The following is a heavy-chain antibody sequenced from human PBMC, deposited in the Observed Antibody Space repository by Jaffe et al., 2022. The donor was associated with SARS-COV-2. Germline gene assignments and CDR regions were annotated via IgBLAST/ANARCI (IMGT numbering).Heavy chain of an antibody. CDR1: GFTFDDYA. V-gene: IGHV3-9*01. D-gene: IGHD1-26*01. J-gene: IGHJ4*02. CDR2: ISWNSGSI. CDR3: AKVSRSGSYSPIDY. Sequence: EVQLVESGGGLVQPGRSLRLSCAASGFTFDDYAMHWVRQAPGKGLEWVSGISWNSGSIGYADSVKGRFTISRDNAKNSLYLQMNSLRAEDTALYYCAKVSRSGSYSPIDYWGQGTLVTVSS.